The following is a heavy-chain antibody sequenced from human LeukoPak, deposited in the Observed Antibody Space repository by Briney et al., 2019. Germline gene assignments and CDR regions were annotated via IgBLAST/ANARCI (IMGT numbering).Heavy chain of an antibody. V-gene: IGHV3-30*18. J-gene: IGHJ5*02. D-gene: IGHD3-10*01. CDR3: AKDGLLWFGESPYNWFDP. CDR2: ISYDGSNK. Sequence: PGGSLRLSCAASGFTFSSYGMHWVRQAPGKGLEWVSVISYDGSNKYYADSVKGRFTISRDNSKNTLYLQMNSLRAEDTAVYYCAKDGLLWFGESPYNWFDPWGQGTLVTVYS. CDR1: GFTFSSYG.